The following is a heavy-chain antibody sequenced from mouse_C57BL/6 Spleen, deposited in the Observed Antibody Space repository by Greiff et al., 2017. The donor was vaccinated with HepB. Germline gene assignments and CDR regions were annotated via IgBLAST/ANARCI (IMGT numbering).Heavy chain of an antibody. J-gene: IGHJ1*03. CDR1: GYTFTSYW. Sequence: VQLQQSGTELVKPGASVKLSCKASGYTFTSYWMHWVKQRPGQGLEWIGNINPSNGGTNYNEKFKSKATLTVDKSSSTAYMQRSSLTSEDSAVYYGARSTTVVATRYFDVWGTGTTVTVSS. CDR2: INPSNGGT. V-gene: IGHV1-53*01. CDR3: ARSTTVVATRYFDV. D-gene: IGHD1-1*01.